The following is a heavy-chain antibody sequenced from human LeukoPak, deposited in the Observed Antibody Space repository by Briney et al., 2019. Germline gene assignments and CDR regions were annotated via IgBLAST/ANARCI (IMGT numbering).Heavy chain of an antibody. J-gene: IGHJ4*02. CDR2: VSSNGGST. CDR1: GFTFSSYA. V-gene: IGHV3-64D*09. CDR3: VKGPPRGSGYAFDY. Sequence: GGSLRVSCSASGFTFSSYAMHWVRQAPGKGLEFVSVVSSNGGSTYYADSVKGRFTISRDNSKNTVHLQMSSLTAEDTAVYYCVKGPPRGSGYAFDYWGQGTLVTVSS. D-gene: IGHD3-22*01.